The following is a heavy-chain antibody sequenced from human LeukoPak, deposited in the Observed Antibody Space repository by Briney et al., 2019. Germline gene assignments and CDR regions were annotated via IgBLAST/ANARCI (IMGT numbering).Heavy chain of an antibody. Sequence: SETLSLTCTVSGGSISSSYYYWGWIRQPPGKGLEWIGSIYNSGSTHYNPSLKSRVTISVDTSKNQFSLKLSSVTAADTAVYYCARHTAGDAFDIWGQGTMVTVSS. CDR2: IYNSGST. V-gene: IGHV4-39*01. D-gene: IGHD5-18*01. J-gene: IGHJ3*02. CDR3: ARHTAGDAFDI. CDR1: GGSISSSYYY.